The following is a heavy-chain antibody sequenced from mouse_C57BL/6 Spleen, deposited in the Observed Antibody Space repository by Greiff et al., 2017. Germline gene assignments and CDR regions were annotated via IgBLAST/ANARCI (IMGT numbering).Heavy chain of an antibody. CDR1: GYTFTSYG. Sequence: QVQLKESGAELARPGASVKLSCKASGYTFTSYGISWVKQRTGQGLEWIGEIYPRSGNTYYNEKFKGKATLTADKSSSTAYMELRSLTSEDSAVYFCASSYYYGSSYKYFDVWGTGTTVTVSS. D-gene: IGHD1-1*01. J-gene: IGHJ1*03. V-gene: IGHV1-81*01. CDR2: IYPRSGNT. CDR3: ASSYYYGSSYKYFDV.